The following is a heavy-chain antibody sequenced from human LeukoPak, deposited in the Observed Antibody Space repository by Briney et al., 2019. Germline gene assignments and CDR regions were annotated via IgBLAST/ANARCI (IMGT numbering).Heavy chain of an antibody. V-gene: IGHV4-59*01. CDR1: GGSISGYY. Sequence: SETLSLTCTVSGGSISGYYWSWIRQPPGKGLEWIGYIYYSGSTNYNPSLKSRVTISVDTSKNQFSLKLSSVTAEDTAVYYCARGVGASEYYFDYWGQGTLVTVSS. CDR2: IYYSGST. D-gene: IGHD1-26*01. J-gene: IGHJ4*02. CDR3: ARGVGASEYYFDY.